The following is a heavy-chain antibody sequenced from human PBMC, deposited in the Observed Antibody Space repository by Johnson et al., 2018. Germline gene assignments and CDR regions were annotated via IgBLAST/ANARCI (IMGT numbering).Heavy chain of an antibody. V-gene: IGHV3-72*01. CDR2: TRDKSNSYTT. CDR3: VSASGITYPYFQH. D-gene: IGHD3-10*01. CDR1: GFTFSDHY. J-gene: IGHJ1*01. Sequence: VQLVQSGGGLVQPGGSLRLSCAASGFTFSDHYMDWVRQAPGKGLEWVGRTRDKSNSYTTEYAASVKGRFTISREDSKNSLYLQMNSLKTEDTAVYFCVSASGITYPYFQHWGQGTLVTVSS.